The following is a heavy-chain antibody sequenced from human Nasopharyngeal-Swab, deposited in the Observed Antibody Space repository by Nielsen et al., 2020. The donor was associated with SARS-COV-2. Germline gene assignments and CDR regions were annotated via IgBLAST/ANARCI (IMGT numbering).Heavy chain of an antibody. CDR2: ISSSSSYI. J-gene: IGHJ6*02. CDR3: ARGCVLTGPSCYYYGMDV. CDR1: GFTFSSYS. V-gene: IGHV3-21*01. D-gene: IGHD3-9*01. Sequence: GGSLRLSCAASGFTFSSYSMNWVRQAPGKGLEWVSSISSSSSYIYYADSVKGRFTISRDNAKNSLYLQMNSLGAEDTAVYYCARGCVLTGPSCYYYGMDVWGQGTTVTVSS.